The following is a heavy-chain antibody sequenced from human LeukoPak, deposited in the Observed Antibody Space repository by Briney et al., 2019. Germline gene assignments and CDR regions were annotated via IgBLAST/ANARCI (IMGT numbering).Heavy chain of an antibody. D-gene: IGHD3-22*01. V-gene: IGHV3-30*02. J-gene: IGHJ3*02. CDR2: IRYDGSNK. CDR3: AKLSFYGYYYDSSGYYRNDAFDI. CDR1: GFTFSSYG. Sequence: PGGSLRLSCAASGFTFSSYGMHWVRQAPGKGLEWVAFIRYDGSNKYYADSVKGRFTISRDNSKNTLYLQMNSLRAEDTAVYYCAKLSFYGYYYDSSGYYRNDAFDIWGQGTMVTVSS.